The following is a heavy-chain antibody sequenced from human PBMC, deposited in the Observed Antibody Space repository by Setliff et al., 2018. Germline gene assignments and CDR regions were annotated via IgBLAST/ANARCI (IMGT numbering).Heavy chain of an antibody. CDR3: ARRPYDSSGYFNY. D-gene: IGHD3-22*01. CDR2: MNPNSGNT. CDR1: GYTFTSYD. V-gene: IGHV1-8*03. J-gene: IGHJ4*02. Sequence: ASVKVSCKASGYTFTSYDINWVRQATGQGLEWMGWMNPNSGNTGYAQKFQGRVTITRNTSISTAYMELSSLRSEDTAVYYCARRPYDSSGYFNYWGQGTLVTVS.